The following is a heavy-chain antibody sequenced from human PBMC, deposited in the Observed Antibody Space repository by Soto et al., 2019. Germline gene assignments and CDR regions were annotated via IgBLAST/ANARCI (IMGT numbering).Heavy chain of an antibody. J-gene: IGHJ6*02. Sequence: ASVKVSCKASGGTFSSYAISWVRQAPGQGLEWMGGIIPIFGTANYAQKFQGRVTITADESTSTAYMELSSLRSEDTAVYYCAREYYDSSGFWSRKPYYYYGMDVWGQGTTVTVSS. CDR3: AREYYDSSGFWSRKPYYYYGMDV. D-gene: IGHD3-22*01. V-gene: IGHV1-69*13. CDR2: IIPIFGTA. CDR1: GGTFSSYA.